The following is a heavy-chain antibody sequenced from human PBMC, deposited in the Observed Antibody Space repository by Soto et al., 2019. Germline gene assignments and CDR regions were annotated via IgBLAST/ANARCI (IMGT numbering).Heavy chain of an antibody. D-gene: IGHD6-13*01. V-gene: IGHV3-53*01. Sequence: PGGSLRLSCAASGFTVSSNYMSWVRQAPGKGLEWVSVIYSGGSTYYADSVKGRFTISRDNSKNTLYLQMNSLRAEDTAVYYCARVPGIWQQLVGGWFDPWGQGTLVTVSS. CDR3: ARVPGIWQQLVGGWFDP. CDR2: IYSGGST. J-gene: IGHJ5*02. CDR1: GFTVSSNY.